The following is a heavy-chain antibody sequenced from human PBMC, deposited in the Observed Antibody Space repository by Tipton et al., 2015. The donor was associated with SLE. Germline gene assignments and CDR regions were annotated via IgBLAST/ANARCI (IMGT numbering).Heavy chain of an antibody. J-gene: IGHJ5*01. CDR2: IYYSGST. D-gene: IGHD2-2*02. CDR3: AREGCSSTSCYTGGWFDS. V-gene: IGHV4-39*07. Sequence: TLSLTCTVSGGSIRSSSYYWGWIRQPPGKGLEWIGSIYYSGSTYYNASLKSRVTTSVDTSKDQFSLKLSSVTAADTAVYYCAREGCSSTSCYTGGWFDSWGQGTLVTVSS. CDR1: GGSIRSSSYY.